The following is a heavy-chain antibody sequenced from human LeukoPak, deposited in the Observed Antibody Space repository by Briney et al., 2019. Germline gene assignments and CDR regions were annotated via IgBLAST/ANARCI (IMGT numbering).Heavy chain of an antibody. D-gene: IGHD3-9*01. CDR3: ARAAFDWLPYNWFDP. CDR1: GFTFSDYY. Sequence: KSGGSLRLSCAASGFTFSDYYMSWIRQAPGKGLEWVSYISSSGSTIYYADSVKGRFTISRDNAKNSLYLQMNSLRAKDTAVYYCARAAFDWLPYNWFDPWGQGTLVTVSS. CDR2: ISSSGSTI. J-gene: IGHJ5*02. V-gene: IGHV3-11*01.